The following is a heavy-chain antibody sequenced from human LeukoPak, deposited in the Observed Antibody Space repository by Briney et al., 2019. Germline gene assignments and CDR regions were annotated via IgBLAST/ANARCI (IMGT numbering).Heavy chain of an antibody. CDR2: ISSSSSTI. J-gene: IGHJ4*02. CDR3: ARDLEDRTYYYGSGSYYNTVGY. V-gene: IGHV3-48*04. Sequence: GGSLRLSCAAPGFTFSSYSMNWVRQAPGKGLEWVSYISSSSSTIYYADSVKGRFTISRDNAKNSLYLQMNSLRAEDTAVYYCARDLEDRTYYYGSGSYYNTVGYWGQGTLVTVSS. CDR1: GFTFSSYS. D-gene: IGHD3-10*01.